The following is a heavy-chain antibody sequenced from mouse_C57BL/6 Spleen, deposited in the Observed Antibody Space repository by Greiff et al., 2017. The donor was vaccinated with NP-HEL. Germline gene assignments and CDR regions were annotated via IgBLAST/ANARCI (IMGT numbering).Heavy chain of an antibody. CDR1: GYAFSSSW. J-gene: IGHJ3*01. CDR2: IYPGDGDT. V-gene: IGHV1-82*01. D-gene: IGHD2-3*01. Sequence: VQLQQSGPELVKPGASVKISCKASGYAFSSSWMNWVKQRPGKGLEWIGRIYPGDGDTNYNGKFKGKATLTADKSSSTAYMQLSSLTSEDSAVYFCARGWDDGYLFAYWGQGTLVTVSA. CDR3: ARGWDDGYLFAY.